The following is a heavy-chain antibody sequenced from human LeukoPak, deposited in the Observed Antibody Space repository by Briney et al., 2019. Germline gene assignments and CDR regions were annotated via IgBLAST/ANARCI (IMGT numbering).Heavy chain of an antibody. CDR2: MNPNNGAT. D-gene: IGHD2-15*01. CDR3: ARNRAATGDFDY. J-gene: IGHJ4*02. Sequence: GASVKVSCKASGYTFTSYDFNWVRQATGQGLEWLGWMNPNNGATGYAQKFQGRISMTRDTSISTAYMELSSLKSEDTAAYYCARNRAATGDFDYWGQGTLVAVSS. CDR1: GYTFTSYD. V-gene: IGHV1-8*01.